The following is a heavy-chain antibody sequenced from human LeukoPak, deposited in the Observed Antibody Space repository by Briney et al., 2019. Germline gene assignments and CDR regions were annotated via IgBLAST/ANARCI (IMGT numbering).Heavy chain of an antibody. V-gene: IGHV3-9*01. CDR1: GFTFDAYG. Sequence: GRSLRLSCAASGFTFDAYGMHWVRQAPGKGLEWVSGISWNSGTIGYADSVKGRFTISRDNAKNSLYLQMNSLRAEDTALYFCAVDLYSSVWYGAFDMWGQGTMVTVST. J-gene: IGHJ3*02. CDR2: ISWNSGTI. CDR3: AVDLYSSVWYGAFDM. D-gene: IGHD6-19*01.